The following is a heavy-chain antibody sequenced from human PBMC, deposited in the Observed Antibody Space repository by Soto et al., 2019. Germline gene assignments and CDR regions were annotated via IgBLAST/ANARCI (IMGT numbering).Heavy chain of an antibody. CDR2: IIPIFGTA. D-gene: IGHD3-16*01. J-gene: IGHJ6*02. Sequence: GASVKVSCKASGGTFSSYAISWVRQAPGQGLEWMGGIIPIFGTANYAQKFQGRVTITADESTSTAYMELSSLRSEDTAVYYCVENDYYHTVGHYGIYVRAQRTTVTVS. CDR1: GGTFSSYA. CDR3: VENDYYHTVGHYGIYV. V-gene: IGHV1-69*13.